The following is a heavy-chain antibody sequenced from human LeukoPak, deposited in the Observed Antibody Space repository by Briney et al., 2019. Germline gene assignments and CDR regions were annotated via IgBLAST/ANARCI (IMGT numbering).Heavy chain of an antibody. CDR1: GYTFSNYW. D-gene: IGHD5-18*01. V-gene: IGHV5-51*01. CDR2: VYPGDSDA. Sequence: GESLKISCKASGYTFSNYWIAWVRQMPGKGLEWMGFVYPGDSDARYSPSFQGQVTISVEKSINTVYLQWDSLKASDTATYFCARRNTGLVDGVNYNFGMDVWGKGTTVSV. CDR3: ARRNTGLVDGVNYNFGMDV. J-gene: IGHJ6*04.